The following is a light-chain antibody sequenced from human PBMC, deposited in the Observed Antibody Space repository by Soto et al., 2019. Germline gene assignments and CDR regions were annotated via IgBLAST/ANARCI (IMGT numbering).Light chain of an antibody. CDR3: GSWDSSRSAYV. Sequence: QSVMTQPPSVSAAPGQRVTISCSGSSSNIGGNSVSWYQQLPVTAPKLLIYDDDKRPSGIPDRISGSKSGTSATLGITGFQTGDEADYYCGSWDSSRSAYVFGTGTKVTVL. J-gene: IGLJ1*01. V-gene: IGLV1-51*01. CDR2: DDD. CDR1: SSNIGGNS.